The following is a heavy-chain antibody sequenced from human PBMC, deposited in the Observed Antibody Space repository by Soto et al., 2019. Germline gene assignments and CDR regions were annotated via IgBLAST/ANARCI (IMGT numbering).Heavy chain of an antibody. CDR2: IKQEDTEK. J-gene: IGHJ5*02. CDR1: GFRFRDYW. Sequence: GGSLRISCAVSGFRFRDYWMSVVSQAPGNGLEWVAHIKQEDTEKYYGDSVKGRFTISRDNAKNALYRQMTSLRVEDTAVYYDAAYCYTMTSTNFHGYSWGQGT. CDR3: AAYCYTMTSTNFHGYS. D-gene: IGHD3-16*02. V-gene: IGHV3-7*03.